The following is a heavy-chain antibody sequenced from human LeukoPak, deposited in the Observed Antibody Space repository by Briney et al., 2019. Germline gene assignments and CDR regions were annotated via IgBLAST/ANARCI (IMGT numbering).Heavy chain of an antibody. V-gene: IGHV4-39*01. CDR3: AGPHGLMDV. CDR2: IYYTGST. Sequence: SETLSLTCTVSGGSISTFSYYWGWIRQPPGKGLEWIGSIYYTGSTYYNPSLKSRVTISVDTSKNQFSLKLSSVTAADTAVYYCAGPHGLMDVWGQGTTVTVSS. J-gene: IGHJ6*02. CDR1: GGSISTFSYY.